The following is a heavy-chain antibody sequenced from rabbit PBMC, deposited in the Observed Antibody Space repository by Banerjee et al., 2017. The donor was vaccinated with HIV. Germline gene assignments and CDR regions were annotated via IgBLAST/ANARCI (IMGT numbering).Heavy chain of an antibody. V-gene: IGHV1S45*01. Sequence: QEQLVESGGGLVKPEGSLKLSCTASGFSFSNKAVMCWVRQAPGKGLEWIACINAVTGKAVYASWTKGRFTFSKTSSTTVTLQVTSLTVADTATYFCARETSSGWGIVSFYFSLWGPGTLVTVS. D-gene: IGHD4-1*01. CDR1: GFSFSNKAV. J-gene: IGHJ4*01. CDR3: ARETSSGWGIVSFYFSL. CDR2: INAVTGKA.